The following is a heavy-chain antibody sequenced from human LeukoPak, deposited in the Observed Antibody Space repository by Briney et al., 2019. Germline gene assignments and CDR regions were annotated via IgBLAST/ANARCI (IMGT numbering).Heavy chain of an antibody. CDR3: AREGDLVVPAAPGDY. Sequence: ASVKVSCKASGYTFTGYYMHWVRQAPGQGLEWMGWINPNSGGTNYAQKFQGRVTMTRDTSISTAYMELSRLRSDDTAVYYCAREGDLVVPAAPGDYWGQGTLVTVSS. CDR2: INPNSGGT. D-gene: IGHD2-2*01. V-gene: IGHV1-2*02. CDR1: GYTFTGYY. J-gene: IGHJ4*02.